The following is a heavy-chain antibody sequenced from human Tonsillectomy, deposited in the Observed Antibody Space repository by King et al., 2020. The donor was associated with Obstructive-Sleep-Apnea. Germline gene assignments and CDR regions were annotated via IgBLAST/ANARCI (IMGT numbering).Heavy chain of an antibody. D-gene: IGHD3-22*01. CDR3: ARVPYYYDSSAYDY. Sequence: VQLVESGGGVVQPGRSLRLSCAASGFTFSNYTMHWVRQAPGKGLEWVAVISYDGNNKYFADSVKDRFTNSRDNSKNTLYLQMNSLRAEDTAVYYCARVPYYYDSSAYDYWGQGTLVTVSS. CDR1: GFTFSNYT. V-gene: IGHV3-30-3*01. J-gene: IGHJ4*02. CDR2: ISYDGNNK.